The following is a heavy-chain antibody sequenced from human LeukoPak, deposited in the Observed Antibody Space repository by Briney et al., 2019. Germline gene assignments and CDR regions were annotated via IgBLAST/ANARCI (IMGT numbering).Heavy chain of an antibody. CDR3: ASGGYSYGPTDY. D-gene: IGHD5-18*01. J-gene: IGHJ4*02. Sequence: KPSETLSLTCAVYGGSFSGYYWSWIRQPPGKGLEWIGEINHSGSTNYNPSLKSRVTISVDTSKNQFSLKLSSVTAADTAVYYCASGGYSYGPTDYWGQGTLVTVSS. CDR2: INHSGST. CDR1: GGSFSGYY. V-gene: IGHV4-34*01.